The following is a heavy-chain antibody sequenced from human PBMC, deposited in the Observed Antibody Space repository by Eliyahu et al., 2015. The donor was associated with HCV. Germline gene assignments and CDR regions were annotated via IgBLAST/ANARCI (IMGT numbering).Heavy chain of an antibody. CDR1: GGSFSGYY. J-gene: IGHJ5*02. Sequence: QVQLQQWGAGLLKPSETLSLTCAVYGGSFSGYYWSWIRQPPGKGLEWIGEINHNGSTNYNPSLKSRVTISVDTSKNQFSLKLSSVTAADTAVYYCARRRRGNWFDPWGQGTLVTVSS. D-gene: IGHD1-14*01. CDR2: INHNGST. V-gene: IGHV4-34*01. CDR3: ARRRRGNWFDP.